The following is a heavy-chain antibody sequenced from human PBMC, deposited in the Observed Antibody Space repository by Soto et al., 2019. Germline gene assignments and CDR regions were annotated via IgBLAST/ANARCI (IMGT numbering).Heavy chain of an antibody. Sequence: SETLSLTCAVYGGSFSGYYWSWIRQPPGKGLEWIGEINHSGSTNYNPSLKGRVTISVDTSKNQFSLKLSSVTAADTAVYYCARGVVPERYYYMDVWGKGTTVTVSS. V-gene: IGHV4-34*01. CDR3: ARGVVPERYYYMDV. CDR1: GGSFSGYY. CDR2: INHSGST. J-gene: IGHJ6*03. D-gene: IGHD2-2*01.